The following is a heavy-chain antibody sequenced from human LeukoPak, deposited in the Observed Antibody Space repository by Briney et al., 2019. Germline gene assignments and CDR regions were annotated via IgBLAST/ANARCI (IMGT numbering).Heavy chain of an antibody. CDR2: MNPNSGNT. Sequence: ASVKVSCKASGYTFTSYDINWVRQATGQGLEWMGWMNPNSGNTGYAQKFQGRVTMTRNTSISTAYMELSSLRSEDTAVYYCARGNKQGPTYIWGSCRYLFDYWGQGTLVTVSS. J-gene: IGHJ4*02. CDR1: GYTFTSYD. CDR3: ARGNKQGPTYIWGSCRYLFDY. V-gene: IGHV1-8*01. D-gene: IGHD3-16*02.